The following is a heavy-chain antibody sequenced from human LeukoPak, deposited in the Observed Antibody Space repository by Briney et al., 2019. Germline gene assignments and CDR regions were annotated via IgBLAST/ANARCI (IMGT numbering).Heavy chain of an antibody. CDR3: AKKAQYNGNYPLDY. CDR1: GFTFSSYA. J-gene: IGHJ4*02. D-gene: IGHD1-26*01. CDR2: VSYDGSNK. Sequence: TGGSLRLSCAASGFTFSSYAMHWVRQAPGKGLEWVALVSYDGSNKYYADSVKGRFTISRDNSKNTLYLQMNSLRAEDTALYFCAKKAQYNGNYPLDYWGQGTLVTVSS. V-gene: IGHV3-30-3*02.